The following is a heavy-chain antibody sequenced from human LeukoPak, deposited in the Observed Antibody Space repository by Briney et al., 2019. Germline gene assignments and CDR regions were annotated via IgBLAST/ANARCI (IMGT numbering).Heavy chain of an antibody. CDR3: AAIPVFAVVLHQEPV. V-gene: IGHV1-8*03. CDR2: MNPNSGNT. D-gene: IGHD3-3*01. Sequence: ASVKVSCKASGYTFTSYDINWVRQATGQGLEWMGWMNPNSGNTGYAQKFQGRVTITRNTSISTAYMELSSLRSEDTAVYFCAAIPVFAVVLHQEPVWGKGTTVTVSS. CDR1: GYTFTSYD. J-gene: IGHJ6*04.